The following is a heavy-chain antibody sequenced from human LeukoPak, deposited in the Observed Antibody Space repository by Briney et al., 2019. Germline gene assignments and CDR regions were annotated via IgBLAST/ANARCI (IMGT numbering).Heavy chain of an antibody. V-gene: IGHV1-18*01. D-gene: IGHD3-16*02. CDR3: ARVPSYYDYVWGSYRPFDY. Sequence: GASVKVSCKASGYTFTSYGISWVRQAPGQGLEWMGWISAYNGNTNYAQKLQGRVTMTTDTSTSTAYMELRSLRSDDTAVYYCARVPSYYDYVWGSYRPFDYWGQGTLVTVSS. CDR1: GYTFTSYG. CDR2: ISAYNGNT. J-gene: IGHJ4*02.